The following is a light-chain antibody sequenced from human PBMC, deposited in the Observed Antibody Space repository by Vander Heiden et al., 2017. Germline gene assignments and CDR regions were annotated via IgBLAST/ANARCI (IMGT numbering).Light chain of an antibody. J-gene: IGKJ4*01. V-gene: IGKV3-20*01. Sequence: IVLTQSPGTLSLSPGERATLSCRASQSVSRSYLAWYQQKPGQAPRLLIYGASSRATGIPDRFSGSGSGTDFTLTISRLEPEDFALYYCQQYGSSLLTFGGGTKVEIK. CDR2: GAS. CDR1: QSVSRSY. CDR3: QQYGSSLLT.